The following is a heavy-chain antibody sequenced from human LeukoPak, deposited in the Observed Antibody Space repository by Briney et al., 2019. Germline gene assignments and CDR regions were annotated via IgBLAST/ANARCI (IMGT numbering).Heavy chain of an antibody. CDR2: INPNKGGT. Sequence: AASVKVSCKASGYTFTGYYMHWVRQAPGQGLEWMGWINPNKGGTNYAQKFHGRVTMTRDTSISTAYMELSRLRSDDTAVYYCASPAGSGWSGVDYWGQGTLVTVSS. D-gene: IGHD2-15*01. CDR1: GYTFTGYY. CDR3: ASPAGSGWSGVDY. J-gene: IGHJ4*02. V-gene: IGHV1-2*02.